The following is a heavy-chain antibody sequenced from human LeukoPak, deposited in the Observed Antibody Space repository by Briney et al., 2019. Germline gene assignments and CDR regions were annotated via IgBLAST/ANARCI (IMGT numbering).Heavy chain of an antibody. Sequence: KTSQTLSLTRTVSGGAISSGGYYWSWIRQHPGKGLEWIGYIYHSGSTYYHPSLKSRVTISVDPSKNQFSLKLSSVTAADAAVYYCARGNGYSNKNWFDPWGQGTLVTVSS. D-gene: IGHD4-11*01. CDR1: GGAISSGGYY. V-gene: IGHV4-31*03. J-gene: IGHJ5*02. CDR3: ARGNGYSNKNWFDP. CDR2: IYHSGST.